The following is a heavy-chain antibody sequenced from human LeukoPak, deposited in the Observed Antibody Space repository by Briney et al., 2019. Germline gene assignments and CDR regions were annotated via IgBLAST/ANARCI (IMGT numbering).Heavy chain of an antibody. J-gene: IGHJ3*02. CDR2: ISGSGGST. D-gene: IGHD5-18*01. Sequence: QPGGSLRLSCAASGFTFSSYAMSWVRQAPGKGLEWVSAISGSGGSTYYADSVKGRFTISRDNSKNTLYLQMNSLRAEDTAVYYCAKGRIQLWVQEDAFDIWAKGQWSPSLQ. CDR1: GFTFSSYA. V-gene: IGHV3-23*01. CDR3: AKGRIQLWVQEDAFDI.